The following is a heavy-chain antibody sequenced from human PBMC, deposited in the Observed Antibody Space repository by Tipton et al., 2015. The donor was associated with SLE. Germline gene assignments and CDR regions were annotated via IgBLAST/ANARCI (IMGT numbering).Heavy chain of an antibody. CDR2: IYTSGST. J-gene: IGHJ3*02. Sequence: TLSLTCTVSGGSISSYYWSWIRQPPGKGLGWIGYIYTSGSTNYNPSLKSRVTISVDTSKNQFSLKLSSVTAADTAVYYCARDPGRALHAFDIWGQGTMVTVSS. CDR3: ARDPGRALHAFDI. CDR1: GGSISSYY. D-gene: IGHD5-24*01. V-gene: IGHV4-59*01.